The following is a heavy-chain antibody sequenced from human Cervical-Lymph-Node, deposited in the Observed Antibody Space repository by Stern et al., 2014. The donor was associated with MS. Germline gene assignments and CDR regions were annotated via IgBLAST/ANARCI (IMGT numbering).Heavy chain of an antibody. CDR2: IIPVFGTP. CDR3: ARSFYYFDY. J-gene: IGHJ4*02. V-gene: IGHV1-69*01. CDR1: GGTFSTYG. Sequence: QVQLVQSGAEVKKPGSSVNVSCTASGGTFSTYGFSWVRQAPGQGLEWMGGIIPVFGTPKYAQKFQGRLTITADESTGTVYMELSSLRSEDTAVFYCARSFYYFDYWGQGTLVTVSS.